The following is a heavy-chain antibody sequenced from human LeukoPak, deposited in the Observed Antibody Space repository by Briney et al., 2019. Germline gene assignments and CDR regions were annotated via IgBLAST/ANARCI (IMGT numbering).Heavy chain of an antibody. CDR1: GGSISSYY. J-gene: IGHJ5*02. V-gene: IGHV4-59*01. CDR3: ARAGLPRRGDWFDP. D-gene: IGHD3-10*01. Sequence: TSETLPLTCTVSGGSISSYYWSWIRQPPGKGLEWIGYIYYSGSTNYNPSLKSRVTISVDTSKNQFSLKLSSVTAADTAVYYCARAGLPRRGDWFDPWGQGTLVTVSS. CDR2: IYYSGST.